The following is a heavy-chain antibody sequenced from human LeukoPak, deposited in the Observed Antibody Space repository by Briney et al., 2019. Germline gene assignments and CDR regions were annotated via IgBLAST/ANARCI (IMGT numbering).Heavy chain of an antibody. CDR2: IYPGDSDT. CDR1: GYSFTSYW. CDR3: ASSGYSYGYYMDV. Sequence: GESLKISCKGSGYSFTSYWIGWVRQMPGKGMEWMGIIYPGDSDTRYSPSFQGQVTISADKSISTAYLQWSSLKASDTAMYYCASSGYSYGYYMDVWGKGTTVTVSS. V-gene: IGHV5-51*01. J-gene: IGHJ6*03. D-gene: IGHD5-18*01.